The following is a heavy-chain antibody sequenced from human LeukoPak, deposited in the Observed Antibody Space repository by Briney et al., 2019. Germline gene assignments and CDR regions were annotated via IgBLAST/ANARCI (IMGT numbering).Heavy chain of an antibody. V-gene: IGHV1-69*04. J-gene: IGHJ4*02. CDR1: GGTFSSYA. Sequence: SVKVSCKASGGTFSSYAISWVRQAPGQGLEWMGRIIPILGIANYAQKFRGRVTITADKSTSTAYMELRSLRSDDTAVYYCARDRRLGRLRYFDWLPFDYWGQGTLVTVSS. CDR2: IIPILGIA. D-gene: IGHD3-9*01. CDR3: ARDRRLGRLRYFDWLPFDY.